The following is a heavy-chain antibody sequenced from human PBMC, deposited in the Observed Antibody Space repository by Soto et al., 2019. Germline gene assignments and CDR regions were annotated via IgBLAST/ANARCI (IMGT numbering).Heavy chain of an antibody. Sequence: LRLSCAASGFTFSSYGMHWVRQAPGKGLEWVAVIWYDGSNKYYADSVKGRFTISRDNSKNTLYLQMNSLRAEDTAVYYCAREGARTFYGMDVWGQGTTVTVSS. D-gene: IGHD1-26*01. CDR1: GFTFSSYG. J-gene: IGHJ6*02. CDR2: IWYDGSNK. V-gene: IGHV3-33*01. CDR3: AREGARTFYGMDV.